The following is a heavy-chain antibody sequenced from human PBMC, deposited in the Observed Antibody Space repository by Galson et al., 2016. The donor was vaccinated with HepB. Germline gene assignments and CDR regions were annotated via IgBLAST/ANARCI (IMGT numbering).Heavy chain of an antibody. J-gene: IGHJ5*02. CDR3: TKGGGSSRDISPHFIDP. CDR2: ISGSGETT. D-gene: IGHD6-13*01. CDR1: GLTFNNYA. V-gene: IGHV3-23*01. Sequence: SLRLSCAASGLTFNNYAMSWVRQAPGKGLEWVSVISGSGETTYYADSVKGRFTISRDNSKNTLYLQMNGLRADDMAVYYCTKGGGSSRDISPHFIDPWGQGTLVTVSS.